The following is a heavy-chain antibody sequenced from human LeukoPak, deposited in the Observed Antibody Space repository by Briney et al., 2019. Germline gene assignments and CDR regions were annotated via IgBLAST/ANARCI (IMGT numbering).Heavy chain of an antibody. CDR1: GGSISSSSYY. J-gene: IGHJ4*02. V-gene: IGHV4-39*07. CDR3: ARAYDRSGYQAMGFDY. D-gene: IGHD3-22*01. Sequence: SETLSLTCNVSGGSISSSSYYWGWIRQPPGKGLEWIGIIYYSGSTYYNPSLKSRVTISVDTSKNQFSLKLSSVAAADTAVYYCARAYDRSGYQAMGFDYWGQGTLVTVSS. CDR2: IYYSGST.